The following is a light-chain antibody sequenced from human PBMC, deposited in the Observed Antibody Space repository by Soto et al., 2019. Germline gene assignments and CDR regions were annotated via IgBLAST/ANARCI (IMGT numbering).Light chain of an antibody. V-gene: IGKV1-5*03. CDR3: QQYNSDSQT. CDR2: KAS. Sequence: DSQMTQSPSTLSASVGDRVTITCRASQCISSWLAWYQQKPVKPPKLLIYKASTLESGVPSRFSGSESGTEFPLTISSLQPDEFATYDCQQYNSDSQTFGQGTKVEL. J-gene: IGKJ1*01. CDR1: QCISSW.